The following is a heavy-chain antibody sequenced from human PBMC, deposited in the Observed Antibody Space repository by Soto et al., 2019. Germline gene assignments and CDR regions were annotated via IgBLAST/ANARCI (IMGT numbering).Heavy chain of an antibody. CDR3: TRHGPGDYFLFDP. CDR2: ASPDGTST. J-gene: IGHJ5*02. V-gene: IGHV3-74*01. D-gene: IGHD4-17*01. CDR1: GFTFSGFW. Sequence: EVQLVESGGGLVQPGGSLRLSCAASGFTFSGFWMHWVRQAPGKGLVWVSRASPDGTSTSYADSVKGRFTISRDNARNTLYMQMNGLRAEDTAVYYCTRHGPGDYFLFDPWGQGTLVTVSS.